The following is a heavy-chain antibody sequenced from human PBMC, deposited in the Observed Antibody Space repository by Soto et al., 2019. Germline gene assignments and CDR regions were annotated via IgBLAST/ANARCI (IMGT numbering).Heavy chain of an antibody. CDR2: ISYSGST. Sequence: QVQLQESGPGPVKPSETLSLTCTVSGGSVSSGTYYWSWIRQPPGKGLEWIGYISYSGSTNYNPSVNNRVTISLDTSKNQFSLPLSSVTTADTAVYYCAKGTLGNAFDIWGQGTMVTVSS. CDR1: GGSVSSGTYY. J-gene: IGHJ3*02. D-gene: IGHD6-13*01. CDR3: AKGTLGNAFDI. V-gene: IGHV4-61*01.